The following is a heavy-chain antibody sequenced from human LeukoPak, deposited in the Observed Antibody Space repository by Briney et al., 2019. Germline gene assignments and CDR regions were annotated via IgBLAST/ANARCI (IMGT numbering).Heavy chain of an antibody. J-gene: IGHJ4*02. D-gene: IGHD6-6*01. Sequence: LETLSLTCTVSGGSISSYYWSWIRQPPGKGLEWIGYIYYSGSTNYNPSLKSRVTISVDTSKNQFSLKLSSVTAADTAVYYCARQVTHSSSLGFDYWGQGTLVTVSS. CDR2: IYYSGST. CDR3: ARQVTHSSSLGFDY. CDR1: GGSISSYY. V-gene: IGHV4-59*01.